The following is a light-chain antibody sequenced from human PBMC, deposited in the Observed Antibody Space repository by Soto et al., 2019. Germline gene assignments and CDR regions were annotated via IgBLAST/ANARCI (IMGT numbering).Light chain of an antibody. CDR3: SSYTSRSLVV. CDR1: SSDVGGYNY. Sequence: QSVLTQPASMSGSPGQSITISCTGTSSDVGGYNYVSWYQHHPGKAPKLMIYDVSNRPSGVSNRFSGSKSGNPASLTISGLQAEDEADYYCSSYTSRSLVVFGGGTKVTVL. CDR2: DVS. J-gene: IGLJ2*01. V-gene: IGLV2-14*03.